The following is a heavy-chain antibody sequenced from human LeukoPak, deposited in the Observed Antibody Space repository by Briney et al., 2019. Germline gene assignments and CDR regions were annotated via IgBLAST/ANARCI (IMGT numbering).Heavy chain of an antibody. CDR2: VYYTGGT. D-gene: IGHD1-1*01. J-gene: IGHJ4*02. CDR3: SGERAGTTIDY. Sequence: SETLSLTCTVSGGSMRSSSYYWGWIRQPPGKGLEWIGSVYYTGGTYHNPSLKSRVTISVDTSKNKFSLKLSSVTAADTAVYFCSGERAGTTIDYWGQGTLVTVSS. V-gene: IGHV4-39*07. CDR1: GGSMRSSSYY.